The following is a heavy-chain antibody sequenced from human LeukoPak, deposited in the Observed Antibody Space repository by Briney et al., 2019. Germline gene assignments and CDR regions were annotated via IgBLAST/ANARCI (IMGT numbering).Heavy chain of an antibody. CDR2: AYQTGST. CDR3: ARVEGATHIDH. J-gene: IGHJ5*02. D-gene: IGHD2-15*01. CDR1: SGSLSGYY. Sequence: SETLSLTCTVSSGSLSGYYWSCIRQAPGKGLEFIGFAYQTGSTAYNPSLGSRVTISVDTSNNQFSLKLTSVTAADTAIYYCARVEGATHIDHWGQGTLVTVSS. V-gene: IGHV4-59*01.